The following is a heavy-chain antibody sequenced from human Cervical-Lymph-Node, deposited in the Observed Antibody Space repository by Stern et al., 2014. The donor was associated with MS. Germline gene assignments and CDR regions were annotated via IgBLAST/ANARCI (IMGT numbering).Heavy chain of an antibody. Sequence: QVQLEASAAEVTKPGSSVKVSCKASGGTFSKFPSSWVRQAPGQGLEWMCGIFPVFGTPTYAQEFRGRVTITADVSTSTVYMELSSLRSDDTAVYYCALSSETSDRWYSLGYDLWGQGTLVTVSS. J-gene: IGHJ5*02. V-gene: IGHV1-69*01. CDR2: IFPVFGTP. CDR3: ALSSETSDRWYSLGYDL. CDR1: GGTFSKFP. D-gene: IGHD6-13*01.